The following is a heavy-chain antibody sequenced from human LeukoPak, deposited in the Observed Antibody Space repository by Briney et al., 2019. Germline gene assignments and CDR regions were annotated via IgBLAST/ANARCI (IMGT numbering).Heavy chain of an antibody. CDR1: GYTFPGYY. CDR3: ARICSSTSCVGY. CDR2: INPNSGGT. Sequence: ASVKVSCKASGYTFPGYYMHWVRQAPGQGLEWMGWINPNSGGTNYAQKFQGRVTMTRDTSISTAYMELSRLRSDDMAVYYCARICSSTSCVGYWGQGTLVTVSS. D-gene: IGHD2-2*01. V-gene: IGHV1-2*02. J-gene: IGHJ4*02.